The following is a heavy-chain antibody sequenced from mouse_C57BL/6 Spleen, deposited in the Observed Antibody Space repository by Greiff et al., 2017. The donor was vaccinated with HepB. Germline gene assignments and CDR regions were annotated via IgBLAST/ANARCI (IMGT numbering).Heavy chain of an antibody. CDR1: GFSFNTYA. Sequence: EVKLMESGGGLVQPKGSLKLSCAASGFSFNTYAMNWVRQAPGKGLEWVARIRSKSNNYATYYADSVKDRFTISRDDSESMLYLQMNNLKTEDTAMYYCVRPLITTDAMDYWGQGTSVTVSS. CDR2: IRSKSNNYAT. J-gene: IGHJ4*01. CDR3: VRPLITTDAMDY. V-gene: IGHV10-1*01. D-gene: IGHD1-1*01.